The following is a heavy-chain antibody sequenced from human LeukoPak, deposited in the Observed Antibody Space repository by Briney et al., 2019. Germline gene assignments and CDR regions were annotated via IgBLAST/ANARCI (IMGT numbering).Heavy chain of an antibody. Sequence: SETLSLTCTVSGGSISSHYWSRIRQPPGKGLEWIGYIYYSGSTNYNPSLKSRVTISVDTSKNQFSLKLSSVTAADTAVYYCARKLGGYLFDYWGQGTLVTVSS. CDR1: GGSISSHY. CDR3: ARKLGGYLFDY. D-gene: IGHD4-23*01. V-gene: IGHV4-59*11. J-gene: IGHJ4*02. CDR2: IYYSGST.